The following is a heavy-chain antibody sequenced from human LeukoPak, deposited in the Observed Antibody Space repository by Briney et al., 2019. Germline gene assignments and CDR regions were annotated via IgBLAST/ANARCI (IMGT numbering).Heavy chain of an antibody. CDR1: GYTFTSYY. CDR2: INPSGGST. J-gene: IGHJ4*02. D-gene: IGHD6-13*01. CDR3: ATDQGIAAAGTIDY. V-gene: IGHV1-46*01. Sequence: GASVKASCKASGYTFTSYYMHWVRQAPGQGLEWMGIINPSGGSTSYAQKFQGRVAMTRDTSTSTVYMELSSLRSEDTAVYYCATDQGIAAAGTIDYWGQGTLVTVSS.